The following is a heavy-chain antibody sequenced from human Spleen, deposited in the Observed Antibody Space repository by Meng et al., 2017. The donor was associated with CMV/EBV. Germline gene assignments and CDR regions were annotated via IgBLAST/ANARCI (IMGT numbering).Heavy chain of an antibody. V-gene: IGHV3-23*01. CDR1: GFTFSIYA. Sequence: GESLKISCAASGFTFSIYAMHWVRQAPGKGLEWVSAISGSGGSTYYADSVKGRFTISRDNSKNTLYLQMNSLRAEDTAVYYCAKWIWSGFYTGGFDYWGQGTLVTVSS. CDR3: AKWIWSGFYTGGFDY. CDR2: ISGSGGST. J-gene: IGHJ4*02. D-gene: IGHD3-3*01.